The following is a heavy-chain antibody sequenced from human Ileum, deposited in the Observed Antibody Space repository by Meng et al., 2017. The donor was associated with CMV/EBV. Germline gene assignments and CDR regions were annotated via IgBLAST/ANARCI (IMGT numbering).Heavy chain of an antibody. CDR3: AKDSGVETYYLDY. J-gene: IGHJ4*02. V-gene: IGHV3-30*02. CDR2: ILYDGSNG. CDR1: GFTFSRNN. Sequence: GESLKISCAASGFTFSRNNMHWVRQAPGKGLEWVAFILYDGSNGYYVESVKGRFTISRDNSKNTLYLQMNNLRPEDTALYFCAKDSGVETYYLDYWGQGTRVT. D-gene: IGHD3-3*01.